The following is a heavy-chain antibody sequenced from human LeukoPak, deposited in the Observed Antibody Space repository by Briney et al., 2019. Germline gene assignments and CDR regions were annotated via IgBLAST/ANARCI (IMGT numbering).Heavy chain of an antibody. CDR2: IIPIFGIA. V-gene: IGHV1-69*04. Sequence: SVKVSCKASGGTFSSYAISWVRQAPGQGLEWMGRIIPIFGIANYAQKFQGRVTITADKSTSTAYMELSSLRSEDTAVYYCARDDLIRIAVAGSFDYRGQGTLVTVSS. CDR1: GGTFSSYA. J-gene: IGHJ4*02. D-gene: IGHD6-19*01. CDR3: ARDDLIRIAVAGSFDY.